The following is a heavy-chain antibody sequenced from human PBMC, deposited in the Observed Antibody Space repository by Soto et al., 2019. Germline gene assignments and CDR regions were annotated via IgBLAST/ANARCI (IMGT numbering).Heavy chain of an antibody. CDR1: GFTVSNNY. CDR2: IYSGGNT. D-gene: IGHD6-13*01. J-gene: IGHJ4*02. V-gene: IGHV3-53*01. CDR3: ARDPPGIAASGAGG. Sequence: EVQLVESGGGLIQPGGSLTLSCAASGFTVSNNYMRWVRQAPGKGLERGSLIYSGGNTHYADSVKGRFTISRDNSKNTLFLQMNSLRVEDTAVYYCARDPPGIAASGAGGWGQGTLVTVSS.